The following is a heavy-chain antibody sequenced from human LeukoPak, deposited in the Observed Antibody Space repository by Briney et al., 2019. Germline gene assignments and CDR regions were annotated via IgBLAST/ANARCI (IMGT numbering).Heavy chain of an antibody. CDR3: ARGRGSDY. V-gene: IGHV3-7*05. CDR1: GFTFSSYS. J-gene: IGHJ4*02. CDR2: IQQDGSER. Sequence: GGSLRLSCAASGFTFSSYSMSWVRQSPGKGLEWVANIQQDGSERYYVDSVKGRFTISRDNAKNSLFPQMNSLRAEDTAVYYCARGRGSDYWGQGTLVTVYS. D-gene: IGHD3-16*01.